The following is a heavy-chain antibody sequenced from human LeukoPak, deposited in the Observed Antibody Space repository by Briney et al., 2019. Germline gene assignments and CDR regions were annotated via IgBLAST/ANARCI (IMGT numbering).Heavy chain of an antibody. CDR3: ATLRPRQQLVVDH. J-gene: IGHJ4*02. Sequence: PGGSLRLSCAASGFTFSSYEMHWVRQAPGKGPEWVSYISGSGSTKYYADSVKGRFTISRDNALNSLHLQMSSLRDEDTAVYYCATLRPRQQLVVDHWGQGTLVTASS. CDR1: GFTFSSYE. D-gene: IGHD6-13*01. V-gene: IGHV3-48*03. CDR2: ISGSGSTK.